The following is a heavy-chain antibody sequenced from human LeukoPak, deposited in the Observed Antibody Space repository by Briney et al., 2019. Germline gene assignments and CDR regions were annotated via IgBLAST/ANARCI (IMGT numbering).Heavy chain of an antibody. D-gene: IGHD3-22*01. V-gene: IGHV3-21*01. J-gene: IGHJ4*02. CDR3: ARDHSWEPQYYDSSGYYADF. CDR1: GFTFSSYT. CDR2: ISCSSGYI. Sequence: PGGSLRLSCAASGFTFSSYTMNWVRQAPGKGLEWVSSISCSSGYIYYADSVKGRFTISRDGSKNTLYLQMNSLRAEDTAVYYCARDHSWEPQYYDSSGYYADFWGQGTLVTVSS.